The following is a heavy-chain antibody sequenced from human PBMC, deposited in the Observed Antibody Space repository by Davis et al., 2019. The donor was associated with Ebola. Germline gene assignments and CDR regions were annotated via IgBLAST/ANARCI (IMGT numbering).Heavy chain of an antibody. D-gene: IGHD4-11*01. Sequence: GGSLRLSCAASGITVSSNYMSWVRQAPGKGLEWVANIKQDGSEKYYVDSVRGRFTISRDNAKNSLYLQMNSLRDEDTAIYYCARGYSTFDYWGQGTLVTVSS. CDR3: ARGYSTFDY. CDR1: GITVSSNY. V-gene: IGHV3-7*01. CDR2: IKQDGSEK. J-gene: IGHJ4*02.